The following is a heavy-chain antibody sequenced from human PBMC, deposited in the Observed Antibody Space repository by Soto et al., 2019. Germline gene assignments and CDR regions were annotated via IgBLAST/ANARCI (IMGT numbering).Heavy chain of an antibody. CDR2: ISATSRST. CDR3: SKTSVPAVHWWDRGSDY. Sequence: EVQLLESGGGLVQPGGSLRLSCAASGFTFGDYAMTWVRQAPGKGLEWVSGISATSRSTYYADSVRGRFTISRDNSKNTMSLQMNSMRADGTAIYSFSKTSVPAVHWWDRGSDYWGKGTLVTVSS. CDR1: GFTFGDYA. D-gene: IGHD1-26*01. V-gene: IGHV3-23*01. J-gene: IGHJ4*02.